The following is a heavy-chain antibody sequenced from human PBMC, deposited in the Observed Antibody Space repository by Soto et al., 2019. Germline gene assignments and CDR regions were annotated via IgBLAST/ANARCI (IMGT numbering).Heavy chain of an antibody. V-gene: IGHV4-39*01. D-gene: IGHD3-22*01. CDR3: ARQPAYSYDSSGYYLDY. CDR1: GGSMSSSSYY. CDR2: IYYSGST. J-gene: IGHJ4*02. Sequence: SETLSLTCTVSGGSMSSSSYYWGWIRQPPGKGLEWIGSIYYSGSTYYNPSLKSRVTISVDTSKNQFSLKLSSVTAADTAVYYCARQPAYSYDSSGYYLDYGGQGTLVTVSS.